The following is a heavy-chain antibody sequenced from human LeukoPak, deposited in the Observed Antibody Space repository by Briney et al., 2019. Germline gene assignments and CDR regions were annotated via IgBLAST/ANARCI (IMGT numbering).Heavy chain of an antibody. Sequence: PSETLSLTCTVSGDSISSFYWSWIRQPPGKGREGRGDIYYSGSTNYDPSLMSRAIISVVTSKKQFSLKLSSVTAADTAVYYCARGGYYDSSGYYPYNALYISGQGKMVTVSS. V-gene: IGHV4-59*01. CDR1: GDSISSFY. D-gene: IGHD3-22*01. J-gene: IGHJ3*02. CDR2: IYYSGST. CDR3: ARGGYYDSSGYYPYNALYI.